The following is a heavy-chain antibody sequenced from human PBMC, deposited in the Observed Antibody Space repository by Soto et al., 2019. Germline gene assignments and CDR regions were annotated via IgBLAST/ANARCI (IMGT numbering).Heavy chain of an antibody. D-gene: IGHD3-10*01. CDR3: AKETVLGWFGELSLDY. CDR1: GFTFSSYG. CDR2: ISYDGSNK. J-gene: IGHJ4*02. V-gene: IGHV3-30*18. Sequence: GGSLRLSCAASGFTFSSYGMHWVRQAPGKGLEWVAVISYDGSNKYYADSVKGRFTISRDNSKNTLYLQMNSLRAEDTAVYYCAKETVLGWFGELSLDYWGQGTLVTVSS.